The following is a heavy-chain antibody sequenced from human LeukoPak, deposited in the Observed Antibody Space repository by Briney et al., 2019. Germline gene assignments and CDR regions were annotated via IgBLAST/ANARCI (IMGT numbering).Heavy chain of an antibody. V-gene: IGHV1-8*01. D-gene: IGHD6-6*01. CDR2: MNPNSGNT. CDR3: ARATLRQLVSRKRRYYYYMDV. J-gene: IGHJ6*03. Sequence: GASVKVSCKASGYTFTSYDINWVRQATGQGLEWMGWMNPNSGNTGYAQKFQGRVTMTRNTSISTAYMELSSLRSEDTAVYYCARATLRQLVSRKRRYYYYMDVWGKGTTVTVSS. CDR1: GYTFTSYD.